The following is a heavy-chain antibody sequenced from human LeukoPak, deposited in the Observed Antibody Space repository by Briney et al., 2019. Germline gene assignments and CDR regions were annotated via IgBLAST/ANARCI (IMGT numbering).Heavy chain of an antibody. CDR1: GYTFTSYY. D-gene: IGHD4-11*01. V-gene: IGHV1-46*01. Sequence: RASVKVSCKASGYTFTSYYMHWVRQAPGQGLEWMGIINPSGRSTSYAQKFQGRVTMTRDMSTSTVYMELSSLRSEDTAVYYCARGPSNYVWFDPWGQGTLVTVSS. CDR3: ARGPSNYVWFDP. CDR2: INPSGRST. J-gene: IGHJ5*02.